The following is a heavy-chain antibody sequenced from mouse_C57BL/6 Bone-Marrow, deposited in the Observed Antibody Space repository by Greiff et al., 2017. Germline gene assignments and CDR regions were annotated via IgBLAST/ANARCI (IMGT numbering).Heavy chain of an antibody. CDR3: ARTNWDGIAY. V-gene: IGHV5-4*01. J-gene: IGHJ3*01. D-gene: IGHD4-1*01. Sequence: EVQLVESGGGLVKPGGSLKLSCAASGFTFSSYAMSWVRQTPEKRLEWVATISDGGSYTYYPDNVKGRFTISRDNAKNNLYLQMSHLKSEDTAVYYCARTNWDGIAYGGQGNRVTVSA. CDR2: ISDGGSYT. CDR1: GFTFSSYA.